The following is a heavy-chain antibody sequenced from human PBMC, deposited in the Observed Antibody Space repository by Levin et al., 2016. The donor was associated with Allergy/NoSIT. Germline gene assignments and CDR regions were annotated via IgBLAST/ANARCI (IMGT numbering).Heavy chain of an antibody. CDR2: IRSKAYGGTT. J-gene: IGHJ6*02. CDR3: TRDRHRVQLWGFQYYAMDV. V-gene: IGHV3-49*02. D-gene: IGHD5-18*01. Sequence: VRQMPGKGLEWVGFIRSKAYGGTTEFAASVKGRFTISRDDSRNIAYLQTNSLKTEDTAVYYCTRDRHRVQLWGFQYYAMDVWGQGTTVTVSS.